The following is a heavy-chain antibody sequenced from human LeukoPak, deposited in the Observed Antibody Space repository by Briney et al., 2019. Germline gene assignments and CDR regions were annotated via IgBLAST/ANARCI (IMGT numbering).Heavy chain of an antibody. Sequence: GRSLRLSCAASGLTFSSYAMHWVRQAPGKGLEWVAVISYDGSNKYYADSVKGRFTISRDNSKNMLYLQMNSLRAEDTAVYYCARAEAPSGSYYYYYGMDVWGQGTTVTVSS. CDR1: GLTFSSYA. D-gene: IGHD3-10*01. J-gene: IGHJ6*02. CDR2: ISYDGSNK. V-gene: IGHV3-30-3*01. CDR3: ARAEAPSGSYYYYYGMDV.